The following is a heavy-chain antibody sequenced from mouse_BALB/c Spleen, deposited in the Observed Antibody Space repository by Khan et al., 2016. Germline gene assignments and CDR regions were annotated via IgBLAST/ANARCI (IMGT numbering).Heavy chain of an antibody. Sequence: QVQLKESGPGLVAPSQSLSITCTVSGFSLTGYGVNWVRQPPGKGLEWRGMILGDGSTDSNSALKSRLSLSKDNSKSQVFLKMNSLQTDYTARYYCAKESGYEGNAMDYWGQGNSVTVSS. CDR2: ILGDGST. J-gene: IGHJ4*01. CDR3: AKESGYEGNAMDY. D-gene: IGHD2-2*01. CDR1: GFSLTGYG. V-gene: IGHV2-6-7*01.